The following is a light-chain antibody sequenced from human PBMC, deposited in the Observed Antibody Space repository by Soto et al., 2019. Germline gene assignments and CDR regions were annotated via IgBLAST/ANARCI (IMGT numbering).Light chain of an antibody. V-gene: IGLV2-14*03. CDR3: SSYTSSSTYV. CDR1: NSDVGGYNY. CDR2: DVS. Sequence: QSALTQPPSASGSPGQSVTISCTGTNSDVGGYNYVSWYQQHPGKAPKLMIYDVSHRPSGVSNRFSGSKSGNTASLTISGLQAEDEADYYCSSYTSSSTYVFGTGTKVTVL. J-gene: IGLJ1*01.